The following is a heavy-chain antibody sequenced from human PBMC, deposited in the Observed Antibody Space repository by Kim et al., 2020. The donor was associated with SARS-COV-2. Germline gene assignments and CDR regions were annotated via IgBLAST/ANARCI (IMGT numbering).Heavy chain of an antibody. Sequence: SETLSLTCTVSGGSISSYYWSWIRQPPGKGLEWIGYIYYSGSTNYNPSLKSRVTISVDTSKNQFSQKLSSVTAADTAVDYCARTYYDMLTGYYHPYYFDYWGQGTLVTVSS. D-gene: IGHD3-9*01. CDR1: GGSISSYY. J-gene: IGHJ4*02. V-gene: IGHV4-59*08. CDR3: ARTYYDMLTGYYHPYYFDY. CDR2: IYYSGST.